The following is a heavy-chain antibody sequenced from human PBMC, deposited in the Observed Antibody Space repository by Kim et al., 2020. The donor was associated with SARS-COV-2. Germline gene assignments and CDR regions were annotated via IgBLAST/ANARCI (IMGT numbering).Heavy chain of an antibody. CDR3: ARDTVMDMGLDS. CDR2: ITSSGRSI. J-gene: IGHJ4*02. CDR1: GFIFSDFY. V-gene: IGHV3-11*01. D-gene: IGHD4-4*01. Sequence: GGSLRLSCTASGFIFSDFYMSWIRQAPGKGLEWVSHITSSGRSIYYADSVKGRFTMSRDNAKNSVYLQMNSLRGEDTAVYYCARDTVMDMGLDSWGQGTLVTVSS.